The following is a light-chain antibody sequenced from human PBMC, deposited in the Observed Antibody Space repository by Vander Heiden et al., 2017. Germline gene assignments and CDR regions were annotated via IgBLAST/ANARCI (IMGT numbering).Light chain of an antibody. Sequence: ILLTHSPATVSVAPGERATLACRASQSVSSNLAWYQQKPGQAPRRLIYGASTRATGIPARFSGSGSGKEFTLTISSLQSEDCAVYYCQQYNNWPPLTFGGGTKVEIK. J-gene: IGKJ4*01. CDR3: QQYNNWPPLT. V-gene: IGKV3-15*01. CDR1: QSVSSN. CDR2: GAS.